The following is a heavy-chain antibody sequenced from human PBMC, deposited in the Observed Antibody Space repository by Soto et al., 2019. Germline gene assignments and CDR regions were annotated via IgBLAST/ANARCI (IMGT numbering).Heavy chain of an antibody. CDR2: IGDSGSTT. D-gene: IGHD2-15*01. V-gene: IGHV3-23*01. J-gene: IGHJ6*02. Sequence: EVQLLESGGGLVQPGGSLRLSCAASGFTFSRFAMNWVRQAPGKGLEWVSGIGDSGSTTYYADSVKGRFTISRDNSKNTVFLQMNSLRAEDTAIYYCAKDSLGDYYYYGMDVWGQGTTVTVSS. CDR3: AKDSLGDYYYYGMDV. CDR1: GFTFSRFA.